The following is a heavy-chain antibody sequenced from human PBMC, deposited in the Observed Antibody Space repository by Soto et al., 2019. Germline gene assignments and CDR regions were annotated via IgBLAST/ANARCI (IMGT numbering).Heavy chain of an antibody. CDR3: TRVAATFDAFDI. D-gene: IGHD2-15*01. V-gene: IGHV3-49*04. J-gene: IGHJ3*02. CDR1: GFTFGDYA. CDR2: IRSKAYGGTT. Sequence: LRLSCTASGFTFGDYAMSWVRQAPGKGLEWVGFIRSKAYGGTTEYAASVKGRFTISRDDSRSIAYLQMNSLKTEDTAVYYCTRVAATFDAFDIWGQGTMVTVSS.